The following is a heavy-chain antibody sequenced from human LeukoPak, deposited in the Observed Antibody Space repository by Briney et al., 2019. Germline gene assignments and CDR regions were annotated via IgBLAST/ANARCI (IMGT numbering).Heavy chain of an antibody. V-gene: IGHV4-59*06. Sequence: SETLSLTCTVSGGSISSYYWSWIRQHPGKGLEWIGSIYYSGSTNYNPSLQGRVTISLDTSRNQFSLKLSSVTAADTAVYYCASGDNDPLFDYWGQGTLVTVSS. CDR1: GGSISSYY. CDR2: IYYSGST. CDR3: ASGDNDPLFDY. J-gene: IGHJ4*02. D-gene: IGHD6-25*01.